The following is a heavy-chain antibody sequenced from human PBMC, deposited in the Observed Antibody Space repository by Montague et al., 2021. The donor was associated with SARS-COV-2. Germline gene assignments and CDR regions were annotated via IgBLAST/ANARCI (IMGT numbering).Heavy chain of an antibody. CDR1: GFTFSSYG. CDR2: ISCDGSNK. V-gene: IGHV3-30*03. J-gene: IGHJ6*02. CDR3: ATLTHGGYYYGMDV. Sequence: SLRLSCAASGFTFSSYGMHWVRQAPGKGLEWVAVISCDGSNKYYADSVKGRFTISRDNSKNTLYLQMNSLRAEDTAVYYCATLTHGGYYYGMDVWGQGTTVTVSS.